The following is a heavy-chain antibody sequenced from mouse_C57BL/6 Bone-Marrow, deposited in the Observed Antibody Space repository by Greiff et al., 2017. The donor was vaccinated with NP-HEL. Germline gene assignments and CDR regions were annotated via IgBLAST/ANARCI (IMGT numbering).Heavy chain of an antibody. CDR3: ARRGLRRNWFAY. D-gene: IGHD2-4*01. V-gene: IGHV1-81*01. CDR2: IYPRSGNT. CDR1: GYTFTSYG. Sequence: VQLQQSGAELARPGASVKLSCKASGYTFTSYGISWVKQRTGQGLEWIGEIYPRSGNTYYNEKFKGKATLTADKSSSTAYMELRSLTSEDSAVYVCARRGLRRNWFAYWGQGTLVTVSA. J-gene: IGHJ3*01.